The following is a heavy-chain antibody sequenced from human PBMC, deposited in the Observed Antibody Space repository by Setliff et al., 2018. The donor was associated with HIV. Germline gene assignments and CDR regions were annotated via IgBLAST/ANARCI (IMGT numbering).Heavy chain of an antibody. CDR1: GDSISNHY. J-gene: IGHJ6*02. V-gene: IGHV4-59*11. CDR3: ARVEAKVRGATYGMDV. CDR2: IYNSGNS. Sequence: PSETLSLTCNVSGDSISNHYWNWIRQPPGKGLEWIATIYNSGNSVSNPSLKSWVTISVDTSKNQFSLTLNSVTAADTAVYYCARVEAKVRGATYGMDVWGQGTTVTVSS. D-gene: IGHD3-10*01.